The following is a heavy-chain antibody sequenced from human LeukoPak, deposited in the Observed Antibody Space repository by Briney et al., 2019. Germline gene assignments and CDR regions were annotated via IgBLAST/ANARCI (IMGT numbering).Heavy chain of an antibody. D-gene: IGHD2-2*01. CDR1: GGSISSYY. CDR3: ARLPGDVVVPVPYYYYYMDV. V-gene: IGHV4-59*08. J-gene: IGHJ6*03. CDR2: IYYSGRT. Sequence: SETLSLTCTVSGGSISSYYWSWIRQPPGKGLEWIGYIYYSGRTNQNPSLKSRVTISVDTSKNQFSLKLSSVTAADTAVYFCARLPGDVVVPVPYYYYYMDVWGKGTTVTVSS.